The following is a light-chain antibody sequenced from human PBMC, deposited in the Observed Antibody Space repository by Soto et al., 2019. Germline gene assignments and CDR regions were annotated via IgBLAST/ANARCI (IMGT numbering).Light chain of an antibody. Sequence: DSVLTQSPGTLSLSPGERATLSCRASQSVSSNYLAWYQQKPGQAPRLLIYGASSRATGIPDRFSGSGSGTDFTLTVSRLEPEDFAVYFCQQYGSSPFTFGPGTKVDIK. V-gene: IGKV3-20*01. CDR3: QQYGSSPFT. CDR1: QSVSSNY. J-gene: IGKJ3*01. CDR2: GAS.